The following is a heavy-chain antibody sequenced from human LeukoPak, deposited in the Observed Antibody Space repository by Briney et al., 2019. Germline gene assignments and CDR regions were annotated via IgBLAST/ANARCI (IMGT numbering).Heavy chain of an antibody. CDR1: GGSFSGYY. Sequence: SETLSLTCAVYGGSFSGYYWSWIRQPPGKGLERIGEINHSGSTNYNPSLKSRVTISVDTSKNQFSLKLSSVTAADTAVYYCARGNHYGGNSYWGQGTLVTVSS. V-gene: IGHV4-34*01. J-gene: IGHJ4*02. CDR3: ARGNHYGGNSY. CDR2: INHSGST. D-gene: IGHD4-23*01.